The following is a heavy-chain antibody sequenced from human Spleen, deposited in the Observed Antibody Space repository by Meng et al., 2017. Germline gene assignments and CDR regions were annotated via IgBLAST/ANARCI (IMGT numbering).Heavy chain of an antibody. V-gene: IGHV1-2*06. CDR2: IDPKSGDT. J-gene: IGHJ4*02. CDR3: ARSSHYSDADFDY. CDR1: GYNFPDYW. Sequence: ASVKVSCKPSGYNFPDYWLHWVRRAPGQGLEWMGRIDPKSGDTHYAQRFQGRVTMTGDTSISTAYMELSGLRSDDTAVYYCARSSHYSDADFDYWGQGTLVTVSS. D-gene: IGHD4-17*01.